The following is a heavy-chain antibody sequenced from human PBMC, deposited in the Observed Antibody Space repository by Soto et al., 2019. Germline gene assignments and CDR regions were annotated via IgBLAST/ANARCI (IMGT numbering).Heavy chain of an antibody. CDR2: INLDGSEE. CDR1: GFTFSSYW. D-gene: IGHD3-10*01. V-gene: IGHV3-7*01. Sequence: GGSLSLSCAASGFTFSSYWMSWVRQAPGKGLEWVANINLDGSEEYFVESVKGRFTISRDDAKNSLYLHMNSLGVEDTGVYYCARQTSGWFDYWGQGTLVTVSS. J-gene: IGHJ4*02. CDR3: ARQTSGWFDY.